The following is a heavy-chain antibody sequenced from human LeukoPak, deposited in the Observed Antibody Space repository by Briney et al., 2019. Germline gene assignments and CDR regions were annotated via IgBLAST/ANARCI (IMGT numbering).Heavy chain of an antibody. CDR1: GFTFSRYG. Sequence: GGSLRLSCAASGFTFSRYGMSWVRQAPGKGLEWVAYIKHGGSKKYYADSVKGRFTISRDNAKNTLYLQMNSLRAEDTAVYYCARDVTRSSPSFGYGYYWGQGTLVTVSS. CDR3: ARDVTRSSPSFGYGYY. V-gene: IGHV3-7*01. CDR2: IKHGGSKK. J-gene: IGHJ4*02. D-gene: IGHD2-2*01.